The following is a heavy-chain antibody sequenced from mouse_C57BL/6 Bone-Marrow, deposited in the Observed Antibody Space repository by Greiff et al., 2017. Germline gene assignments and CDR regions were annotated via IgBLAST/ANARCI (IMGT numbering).Heavy chain of an antibody. CDR3: ARVITTVVAPYWYFDV. Sequence: EVQLQQSGPVLVKPGASVKMSCKASGYTFTDYYMNWVKQSHGKSLEWIGVINPYNGGTSYNQKFKGKATLTVDKSSSTAYMELNSLTSEDSAVYYCARVITTVVAPYWYFDVWGTGTTVTVSS. CDR2: INPYNGGT. J-gene: IGHJ1*03. D-gene: IGHD1-1*01. CDR1: GYTFTDYY. V-gene: IGHV1-19*01.